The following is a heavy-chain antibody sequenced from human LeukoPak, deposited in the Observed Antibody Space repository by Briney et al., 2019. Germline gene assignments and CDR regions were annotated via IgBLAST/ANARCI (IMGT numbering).Heavy chain of an antibody. V-gene: IGHV1-69*02. J-gene: IGHJ4*02. CDR3: AINIPPAHCSSTSCYTGDY. CDR2: IIPILGIA. CDR1: GGTFSSYT. D-gene: IGHD2-2*02. Sequence: SVKVSCKASGGTFSSYTISWVRQAPGQGLEWMGRIIPILGIANYAQKFQGKVTITADKSTSTAYMELSSLRSEDTAVYYCAINIPPAHCSSTSCYTGDYWGQGTLVTVSS.